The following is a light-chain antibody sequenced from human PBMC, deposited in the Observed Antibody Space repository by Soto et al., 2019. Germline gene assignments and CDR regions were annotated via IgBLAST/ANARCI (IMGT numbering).Light chain of an antibody. CDR2: EGS. CDR1: SSDVGSYNL. Sequence: QSVLTQPASVSGSPGQSTTISCTGTSSDVGSYNLVSWYQQHPGKAPKLMIYEGSKRPSGVSNRFSGSKSGNTASLTISGLHAEDEADYYCCSYAGSSSYGFGTGTKVTVL. J-gene: IGLJ1*01. CDR3: CSYAGSSSYG. V-gene: IGLV2-23*01.